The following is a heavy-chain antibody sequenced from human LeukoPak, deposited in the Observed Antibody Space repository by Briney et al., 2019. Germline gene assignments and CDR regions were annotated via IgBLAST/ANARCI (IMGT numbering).Heavy chain of an antibody. CDR1: GGSFSGYY. J-gene: IGHJ3*02. D-gene: IGHD2-8*01. Sequence: SETLSLTCAVYGGSFSGYYWSWIRQPPGKGLEWIGEINHSGSTNYNPSLKSRVTISVDTSKNQFSLKLSSVTAADTAVYYVARIKVMVPKATVAFYIWGQRTIVTVSS. CDR2: INHSGST. CDR3: ARIKVMVPKATVAFYI. V-gene: IGHV4-34*01.